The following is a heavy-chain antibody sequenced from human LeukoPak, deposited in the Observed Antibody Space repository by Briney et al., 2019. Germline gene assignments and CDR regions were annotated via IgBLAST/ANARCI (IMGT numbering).Heavy chain of an antibody. CDR3: ARGYCSSTSCYLIVGNWFDP. Sequence: SVKVSCKASGGTFSSYAISWVRQAPGQGLEWMGGIIPIFGTANYTQKFQGRVTMTRDTSTSTAYMELRSLRSDDTAVYYCARGYCSSTSCYLIVGNWFDPWGQGTLVTVSS. J-gene: IGHJ5*02. CDR1: GGTFSSYA. V-gene: IGHV1-69*05. CDR2: IIPIFGTA. D-gene: IGHD2-2*01.